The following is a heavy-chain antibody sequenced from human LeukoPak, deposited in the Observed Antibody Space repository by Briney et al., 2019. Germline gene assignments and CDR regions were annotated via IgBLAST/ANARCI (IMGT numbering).Heavy chain of an antibody. CDR3: AKDPTHYRVWDDYDSTVLSY. V-gene: IGHV3-30*02. CDR2: IRYDGSNK. D-gene: IGHD3-22*01. CDR1: GFTFSSYG. Sequence: GGSLRLSCAASGFTFSSYGMHWVRQAPGKGLEGVAFIRYDGSNKYYADSVKGRFTISRDNSKNTLYLQMNSLRAADTAVYYCAKDPTHYRVWDDYDSTVLSYWGQGTLVTVSS. J-gene: IGHJ4*02.